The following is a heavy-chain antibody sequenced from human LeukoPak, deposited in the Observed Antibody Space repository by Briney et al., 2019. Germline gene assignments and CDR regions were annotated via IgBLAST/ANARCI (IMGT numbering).Heavy chain of an antibody. J-gene: IGHJ4*02. D-gene: IGHD3-22*01. CDR3: AKDRVTMIVLYYFDY. Sequence: PGGSLRLSCAASGFIFSSYSMNWVRQAPGKGLEWVSSISSSSIYIYYADSVKGRFTISRDNAKNTLYLQMDSLRAEDTAVYYCAKDRVTMIVLYYFDYWGQGTLVTVSS. CDR2: ISSSSIYI. CDR1: GFIFSSYS. V-gene: IGHV3-21*01.